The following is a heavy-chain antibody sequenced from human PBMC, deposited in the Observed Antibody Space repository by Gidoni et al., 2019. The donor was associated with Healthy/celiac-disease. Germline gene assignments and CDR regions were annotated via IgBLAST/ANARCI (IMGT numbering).Heavy chain of an antibody. D-gene: IGHD2-2*01. CDR2: MNPNSGNT. Sequence: QVQLVQSGAEVKKPGASVKVSCKASGYTFTSSDINWVRQATGPGLEWMGWMNPNSGNTGYAQKFQGRVTMTRNTSISTAYMELSSLRSEDTAVYYCARGLSWADCSSTSCQGVDYWGQGTLVTVSS. CDR3: ARGLSWADCSSTSCQGVDY. J-gene: IGHJ4*02. CDR1: GYTFTSSD. V-gene: IGHV1-8*01.